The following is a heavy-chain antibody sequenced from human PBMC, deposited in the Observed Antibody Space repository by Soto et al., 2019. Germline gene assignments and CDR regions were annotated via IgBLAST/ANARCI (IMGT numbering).Heavy chain of an antibody. V-gene: IGHV3-30*18. J-gene: IGHJ3*02. D-gene: IGHD3-9*01. CDR1: GFTFSSYG. CDR3: AKDVFYDILTGYSLGAFDI. CDR2: ISYDGSNK. Sequence: PGGSLRLSCAASGFTFSSYGMHWVRQAPGKGLEWVAVISYDGSNKYYADSVKGRFTISRDNSKNTLYLQMNSLRAEDTAVYYCAKDVFYDILTGYSLGAFDIWGQGTMVTVSS.